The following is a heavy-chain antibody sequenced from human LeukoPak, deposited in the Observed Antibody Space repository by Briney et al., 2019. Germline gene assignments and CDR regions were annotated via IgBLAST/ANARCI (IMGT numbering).Heavy chain of an antibody. Sequence: SETLSLTCAVYGGSFSGYYWSWVRQPPGKGLEWIGEINHSGSTNYTPSLKSRFTISVDTSKNQFSLKLSSVTAADTAVYYCARGRIAVAGTAVYYYYYGMDVWGQGTTVTVSS. V-gene: IGHV4-34*01. J-gene: IGHJ6*02. CDR2: INHSGST. D-gene: IGHD6-19*01. CDR1: GGSFSGYY. CDR3: ARGRIAVAGTAVYYYYYGMDV.